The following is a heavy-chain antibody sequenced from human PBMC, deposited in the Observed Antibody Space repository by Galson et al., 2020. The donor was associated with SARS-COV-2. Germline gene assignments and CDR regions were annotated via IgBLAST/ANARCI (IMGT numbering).Heavy chain of an antibody. D-gene: IGHD6-19*01. Sequence: SETLSLTCAVYGGSFSGYYWSWIRQPPGKGLEWIGEINHSGSTNYNPSLKSRVTISVDTSKNQFSLKLSSVTAADTAVYYCARGRRGIAVAGTSAFDIWGQGTMVTVSS. CDR3: ARGRRGIAVAGTSAFDI. CDR2: INHSGST. CDR1: GGSFSGYY. J-gene: IGHJ3*02. V-gene: IGHV4-34*01.